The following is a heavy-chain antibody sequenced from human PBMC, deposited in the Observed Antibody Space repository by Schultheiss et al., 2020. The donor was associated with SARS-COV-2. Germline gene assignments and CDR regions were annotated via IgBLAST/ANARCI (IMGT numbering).Heavy chain of an antibody. D-gene: IGHD2-8*02. CDR3: ARDSHLVGYYFDY. CDR1: GFTFSSYA. J-gene: IGHJ4*02. CDR2: ISGSGGST. Sequence: GESLKISCAASGFTFSSYAMSWVRQAPGKGLEWVSAISGSGGSTYYADSVKGRFTISRDNSKNTLYLQMNSLRAEDTAVYYCARDSHLVGYYFDYWGQGTLVTVSS. V-gene: IGHV3-23*01.